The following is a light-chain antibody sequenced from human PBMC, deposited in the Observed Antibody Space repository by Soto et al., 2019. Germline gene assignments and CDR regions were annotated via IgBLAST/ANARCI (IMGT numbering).Light chain of an antibody. CDR3: STWDDTLDAYV. Sequence: QSVLPQPPSASAPPGQRVTISCSGGSSNIGDNPVSWYQHLPGAAPTLLIYNNNQRPSGVPDRFSGSKSGASASLAISGLRSEDEADYYCSTWDDTLDAYVFGTGTKVTVL. J-gene: IGLJ1*01. V-gene: IGLV1-44*01. CDR2: NNN. CDR1: SSNIGDNP.